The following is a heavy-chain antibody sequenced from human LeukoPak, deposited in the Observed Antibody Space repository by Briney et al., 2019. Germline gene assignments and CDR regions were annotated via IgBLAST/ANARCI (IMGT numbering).Heavy chain of an antibody. J-gene: IGHJ6*02. CDR3: AKGRYCSSTSCYLCMDV. D-gene: IGHD2-2*01. CDR1: GFTFSSYA. Sequence: GGSLRLSCAASGFTFSSYAMSWVRQAPEKGLEWVSAISGSGGSTYYADSVKGRFTISRDNSKNTLYLQMNSLRAEDTAVYYCAKGRYCSSTSCYLCMDVWGQGTTVTVSS. CDR2: ISGSGGST. V-gene: IGHV3-23*01.